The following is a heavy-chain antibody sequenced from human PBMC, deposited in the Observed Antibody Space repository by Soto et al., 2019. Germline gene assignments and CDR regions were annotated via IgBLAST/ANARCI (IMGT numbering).Heavy chain of an antibody. D-gene: IGHD3-16*02. V-gene: IGHV4-34*01. CDR2: INHSGST. CDR1: GGSFSGYY. J-gene: IGHJ3*02. Sequence: SETLSLTCAVYGGSFSGYYWSWIRQPPGKGLEWIGEINHSGSTNYNPSLKSRVTISVDTSKNQFSLKLSSVTAADTAVYYCARGLEYYDYIWGSYRCCDAFDIWGQGTMVTVSS. CDR3: ARGLEYYDYIWGSYRCCDAFDI.